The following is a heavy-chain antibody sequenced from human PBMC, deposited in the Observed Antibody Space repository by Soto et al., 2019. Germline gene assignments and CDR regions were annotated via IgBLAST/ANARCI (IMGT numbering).Heavy chain of an antibody. CDR3: ARDDSSGYFYFDY. CDR2: IYYSGST. J-gene: IGHJ4*02. D-gene: IGHD3-22*01. Sequence: PSETLSLTCTVSGGSISSGDYYWSWIRQPPGKGLEWIGYIYYSGSTYYNPSLKSRVTISVDTSKNQFSLKLSSVTAADTAVYYCARDDSSGYFYFDYWGQGTLVTAPQ. V-gene: IGHV4-30-4*01. CDR1: GGSISSGDYY.